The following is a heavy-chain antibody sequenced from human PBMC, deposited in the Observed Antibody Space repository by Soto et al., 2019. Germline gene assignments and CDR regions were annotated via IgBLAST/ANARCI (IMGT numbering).Heavy chain of an antibody. CDR2: IHYSGGA. CDR3: ARGVGGSGLNWFDP. V-gene: IGHV4-59*12. D-gene: IGHD6-19*01. J-gene: IGHJ5*02. CDR1: GSSIIWYY. Sequence: SETLSLTCTFSGSSIIWYYWTWIRQSPERGLGWIGYIHYSGGANYNPSLHSRLTMSVDRSKSQFSMKLASATAADTAVYYCARGVGGSGLNWFDPWGQGTLVTVSS.